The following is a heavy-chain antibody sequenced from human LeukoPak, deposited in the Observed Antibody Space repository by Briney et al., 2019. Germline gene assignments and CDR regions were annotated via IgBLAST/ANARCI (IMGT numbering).Heavy chain of an antibody. CDR2: ISSGSGM. CDR3: VREHYWCFDL. Sequence: GGSLRLSCAASGFTFSSFTMNWVRQAPGKGLEWISYISSGSGMYYADSVKGRFVISRDNAKNSLYLEMNGLRAEDTAVYYCVREHYWCFDLWGHGTLVTV. CDR1: GFTFSSFT. J-gene: IGHJ2*01. V-gene: IGHV3-48*04.